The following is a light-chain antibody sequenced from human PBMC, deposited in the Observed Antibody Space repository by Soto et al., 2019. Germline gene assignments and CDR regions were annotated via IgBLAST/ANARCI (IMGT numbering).Light chain of an antibody. J-gene: IGKJ1*01. V-gene: IGKV3-15*01. Sequence: EIVMTQSPATLSVSPGERATLSCRASQSVSNNLAWYQQKPGQAPRLLIYGASTRATGIPARFSGSGSGTEFTLTISSLLSEDFAVYYCQHYHNWPPWTFGQGTKVEIK. CDR3: QHYHNWPPWT. CDR1: QSVSNN. CDR2: GAS.